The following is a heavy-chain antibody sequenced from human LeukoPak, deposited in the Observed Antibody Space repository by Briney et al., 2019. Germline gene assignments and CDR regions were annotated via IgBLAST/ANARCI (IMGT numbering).Heavy chain of an antibody. CDR1: GDSNSTYY. CDR3: VIGRWSSSWYGDAFDI. CDR2: IYYSGST. Sequence: SETLSLTCTVSGDSNSTYYWSWIRQPPGKGLEWIGYIYYSGSTNYNPSLKSRVTISVDTSKHQFSLQLSSVTAADTAVYYCVIGRWSSSWYGDAFDIWGQGTMVTVSS. V-gene: IGHV4-59*01. D-gene: IGHD6-13*01. J-gene: IGHJ3*02.